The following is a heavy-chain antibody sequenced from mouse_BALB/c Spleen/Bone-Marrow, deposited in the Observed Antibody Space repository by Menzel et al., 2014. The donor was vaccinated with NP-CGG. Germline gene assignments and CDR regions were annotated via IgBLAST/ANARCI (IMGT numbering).Heavy chain of an antibody. CDR1: GYTFTSYW. CDR2: IDPSDSET. CDR3: ARWGAYFDY. Sequence: VQPQQSGAELVRPGTPVKLSCKASGYTFTSYWMNWVKQRPGRGLEWIGRIDPSDSETHYNQKFKDKATLTVDKSSSTAYIQLSSLTSEDSAVYYCARWGAYFDYWGQGTTLTVSS. V-gene: IGHV1-61*01. J-gene: IGHJ2*01.